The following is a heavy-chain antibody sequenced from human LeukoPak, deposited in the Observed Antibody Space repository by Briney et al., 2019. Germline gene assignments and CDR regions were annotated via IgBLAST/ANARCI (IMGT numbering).Heavy chain of an antibody. Sequence: GGSLRLSCAASGFIFSRDSMNWVRQAPGKGLEWVAYINGGGSPIYYADSVKGRFTISRDNSKNTLYLQMNSLRAEDTAVYYCAKDGFPYGSGSYSAFWGQGTLVTVSS. J-gene: IGHJ4*02. CDR1: GFIFSRDS. CDR2: INGGGSPI. D-gene: IGHD3-10*01. CDR3: AKDGFPYGSGSYSAF. V-gene: IGHV3-48*01.